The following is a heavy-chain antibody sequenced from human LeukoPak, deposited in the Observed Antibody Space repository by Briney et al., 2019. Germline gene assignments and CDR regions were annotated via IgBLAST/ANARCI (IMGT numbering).Heavy chain of an antibody. CDR1: GFTSDDCA. J-gene: IGHJ5*02. CDR3: ARDAPYSNDPWFDP. Sequence: GGSLRLSCAGSGFTSDDCAMNWVRQAPGKGLEWVSSISSSSSYIYYADSVKGRFTISRDNAKNSLYLQMNSLRAEDTAVYYCARDAPYSNDPWFDPWGQGTLVTVSS. CDR2: ISSSSSYI. D-gene: IGHD4-11*01. V-gene: IGHV3-21*01.